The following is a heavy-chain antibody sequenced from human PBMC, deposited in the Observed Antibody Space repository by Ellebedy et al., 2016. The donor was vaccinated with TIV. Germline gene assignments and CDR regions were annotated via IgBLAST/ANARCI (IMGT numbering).Heavy chain of an antibody. CDR2: IYYSGST. Sequence: SETLSLTCTVSGDSINNNYWSWIRQPPGKGLEWIGYIYYSGSTNYNPSLKSRVTISVDTSKNQFSLKLSSVTAADTAVYYCARDDRLGVAGKRHYYYYGMDVWGQGTTVTVSS. CDR3: ARDDRLGVAGKRHYYYYGMDV. D-gene: IGHD6-19*01. V-gene: IGHV4-59*01. J-gene: IGHJ6*02. CDR1: GDSINNNY.